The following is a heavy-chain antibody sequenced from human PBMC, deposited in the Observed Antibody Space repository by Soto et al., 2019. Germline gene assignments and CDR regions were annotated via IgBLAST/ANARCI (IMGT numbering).Heavy chain of an antibody. CDR2: IIPILGIA. Sequence: SVKVSCKASGGTFSSYTFSWVGQAPGQGLEWMGRIIPILGIANYAQKFQGRVTITADKSTSTAYMELSSLRSEDTAVYYCARDRDYYGSGSYYLDYWGQGTLVTVSS. V-gene: IGHV1-69*04. J-gene: IGHJ4*02. D-gene: IGHD3-10*01. CDR1: GGTFSSYT. CDR3: ARDRDYYGSGSYYLDY.